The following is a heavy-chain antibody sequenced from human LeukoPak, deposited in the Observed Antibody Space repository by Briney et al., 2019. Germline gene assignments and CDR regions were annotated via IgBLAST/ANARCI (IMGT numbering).Heavy chain of an antibody. CDR1: GFTFSSYS. V-gene: IGHV3-21*01. J-gene: IGHJ4*02. CDR2: ISSSSSYI. D-gene: IGHD2-2*01. Sequence: TPGGSLRLSCAASGFTFSSYSMNWVRQAPGKGLEWVSSISSSSSYIYYADSVKGRFTISRDNAKNSLYLQMNSLRAEDTAVYYCASRAAARLFDYWGQGTLVTVSS. CDR3: ASRAAARLFDY.